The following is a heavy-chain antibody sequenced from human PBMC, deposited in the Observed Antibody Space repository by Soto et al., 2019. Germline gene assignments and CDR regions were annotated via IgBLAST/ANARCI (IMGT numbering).Heavy chain of an antibody. D-gene: IGHD3-10*01. Sequence: PGGSLRLSCAASGFSFMNYALSWVRQAPGKGLEWVSIISGSGGNKYYADSVKGRFTISRDNSKNTLYLQMNSLRAEDTAVYYCARDPRRYGSGSYYMPQYYCDYWGQGTLVTVSS. CDR2: ISGSGGNK. V-gene: IGHV3-23*01. J-gene: IGHJ4*02. CDR3: ARDPRRYGSGSYYMPQYYCDY. CDR1: GFSFMNYA.